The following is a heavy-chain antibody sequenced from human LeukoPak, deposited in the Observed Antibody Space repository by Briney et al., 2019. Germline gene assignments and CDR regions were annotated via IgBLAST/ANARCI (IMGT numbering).Heavy chain of an antibody. CDR3: ARDRGSSWYGGSGDAFDI. D-gene: IGHD6-13*01. CDR1: GFTVSSNY. V-gene: IGHV3-53*01. Sequence: GGSLRPSCAASGFTVSSNYMSWVRQAPGKGLEWVSVIYSGGSTYYADSVKGRFTISRDNSKNTLYLQMNSLRAEDTAVYYCARDRGSSWYGGSGDAFDIWGQGTMVTVSS. J-gene: IGHJ3*02. CDR2: IYSGGST.